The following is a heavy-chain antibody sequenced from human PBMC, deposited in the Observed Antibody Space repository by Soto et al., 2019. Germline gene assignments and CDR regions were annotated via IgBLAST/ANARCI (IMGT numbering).Heavy chain of an antibody. CDR2: IIPIFGTA. Sequence: ASVKVSCKASGGTFSSYAISWVLQAPGQGLEWMGGIIPIFGTANYAQKFQGRVTITADESTSTAYMELSSLRSEDTAVYYCARSWVPNWNYGNWFDPWGQGTLVTVSS. CDR1: GGTFSSYA. V-gene: IGHV1-69*13. J-gene: IGHJ5*02. CDR3: ARSWVPNWNYGNWFDP. D-gene: IGHD1-7*01.